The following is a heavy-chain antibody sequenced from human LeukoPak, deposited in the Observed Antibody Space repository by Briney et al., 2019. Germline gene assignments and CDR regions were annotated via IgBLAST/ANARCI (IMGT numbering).Heavy chain of an antibody. Sequence: ASVKVSCKASGYTFTSYDITWVRQAPGQGLGWMGIINPSGGSTSYAQKFQGRVTITADKSTSTAYMELSSLRSEDTAVYYCARASFGGNPLGALDIWGQGTMVTVSS. CDR2: INPSGGST. D-gene: IGHD4-23*01. CDR1: GYTFTSYD. CDR3: ARASFGGNPLGALDI. J-gene: IGHJ3*02. V-gene: IGHV1-46*01.